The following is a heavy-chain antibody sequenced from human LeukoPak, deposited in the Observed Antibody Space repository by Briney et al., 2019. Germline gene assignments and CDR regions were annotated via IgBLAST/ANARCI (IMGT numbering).Heavy chain of an antibody. CDR3: TSGYASGSPDY. CDR1: GFTFSTYW. Sequence: PAGSLRLSCAASGFTFSTYWMHWVRQAPGRGLVWVARISGDGSSTSYADSVKGRFTISRDNAKNTLFLQMNSLRVDDTAVYYCTSGYASGSPDYWGQGTLVTVSS. V-gene: IGHV3-74*01. CDR2: ISGDGSST. J-gene: IGHJ4*02. D-gene: IGHD3-10*01.